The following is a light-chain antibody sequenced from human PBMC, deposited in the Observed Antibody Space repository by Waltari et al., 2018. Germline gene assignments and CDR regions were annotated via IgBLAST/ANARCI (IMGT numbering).Light chain of an antibody. CDR3: CSYAGTTIYVL. J-gene: IGLJ2*01. V-gene: IGLV2-23*02. CDR1: SGDIGNSHL. Sequence: QSAPPPPAPVSGSPGPSIPTPSTGTSGDIGNSHLLSWYHRQSGKAPKLTIYEVTKRPSGVSDRFSGSKSGNTASLTISGLQAEDEADYYCCSYAGTTIYVLFGGGTKLTVL. CDR2: EVT.